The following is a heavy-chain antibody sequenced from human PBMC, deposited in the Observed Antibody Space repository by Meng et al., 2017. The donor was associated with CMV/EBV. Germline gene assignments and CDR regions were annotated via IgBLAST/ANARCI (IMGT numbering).Heavy chain of an antibody. CDR1: GDAVSSGSYY. CDR2: IYYSGST. J-gene: IGHJ4*02. Sequence: SETLSLTCTVSGDAVSSGSYYWSWIRQPPGKGLEWIGYIYYSGSTYYNPSLKSRVTISVDTSKNQFSLKLSSVTAADTAVYYCARGQWLQGWDWGQGTLVTVSS. CDR3: ARGQWLQGWD. D-gene: IGHD5-24*01. V-gene: IGHV4-61*01.